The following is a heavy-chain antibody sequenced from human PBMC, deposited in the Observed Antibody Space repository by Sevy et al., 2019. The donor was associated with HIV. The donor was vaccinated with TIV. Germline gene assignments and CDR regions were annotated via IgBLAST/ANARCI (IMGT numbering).Heavy chain of an antibody. D-gene: IGHD2-21*01. V-gene: IGHV4-59*01. Sequence: SETQSLTCSVSGGSISSYYWNWIRQPPGKGLERIGYIYSSGSTNYNPSLKSRVTISVDMSKNQFSLKLSSVTAADTAVYYCARSHLAFCGGDCFSPYYFDSWGQGTLVTVSS. CDR1: GGSISSYY. CDR3: ARSHLAFCGGDCFSPYYFDS. CDR2: IYSSGST. J-gene: IGHJ4*02.